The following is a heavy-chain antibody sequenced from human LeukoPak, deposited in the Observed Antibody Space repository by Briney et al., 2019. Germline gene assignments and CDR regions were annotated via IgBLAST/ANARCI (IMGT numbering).Heavy chain of an antibody. J-gene: IGHJ4*02. V-gene: IGHV3-53*01. CDR2: IYFGGTT. Sequence: GGSLRLSCAASGFTVSSNYTTWVRQAPGQGLEWVSVIYFGGTTYYADSVTGRFTISRDNSKNTVYLQMNSLRVEDTAVYYCARGDGVYVYWGQGTLVTVSS. CDR1: GFTVSSNY. CDR3: ARGDGVYVY. D-gene: IGHD5/OR15-5a*01.